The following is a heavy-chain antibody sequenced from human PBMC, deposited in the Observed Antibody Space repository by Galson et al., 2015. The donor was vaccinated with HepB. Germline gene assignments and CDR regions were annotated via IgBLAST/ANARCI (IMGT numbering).Heavy chain of an antibody. CDR3: ATRARPGRGWLRLGEKYCSGGSCFDY. Sequence: SVKVSCKVSGYTLTELSMHWVRQAPGKGLEWMGGFDPEDGETIYAQKFQGRVTMTEDTSTDTAYMELSSLRSEDTAVYYCATRARPGRGWLRLGEKYCSGGSCFDYWGQGTLVTVSS. CDR2: FDPEDGET. D-gene: IGHD2-15*01. V-gene: IGHV1-24*01. J-gene: IGHJ4*02. CDR1: GYTLTELS.